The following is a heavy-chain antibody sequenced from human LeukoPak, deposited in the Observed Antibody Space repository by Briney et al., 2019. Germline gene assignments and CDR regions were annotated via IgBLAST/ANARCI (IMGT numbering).Heavy chain of an antibody. CDR3: ARAMYYYDSSGYNYFDY. V-gene: IGHV3-48*02. J-gene: IGHJ4*02. CDR1: GFTFSSYS. CDR2: ISSSSSTI. D-gene: IGHD3-22*01. Sequence: PGGSLRLSCAASGFTFSSYSMNWVRQAPGKGLEWVSYISSSSSTIYYADSVKGRFTISRDNAKNSLYLQMNSLRDEDTAVYYCARAMYYYDSSGYNYFDYWGQGTLVTVSS.